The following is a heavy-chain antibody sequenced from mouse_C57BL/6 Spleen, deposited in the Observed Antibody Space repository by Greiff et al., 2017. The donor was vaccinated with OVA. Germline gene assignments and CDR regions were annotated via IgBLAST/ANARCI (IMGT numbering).Heavy chain of an antibody. CDR3: ARDYDGFAY. Sequence: EVQLQESEGGLVQPGSSMKLSCTASGFTFSDYYMAWVRQVPEKGLEWVANINYDGSSTYYLDSLKSRFIISRDNAKNILYLQMSSLKSEDTATYYCARDYDGFAYWGQGTLVTVSA. V-gene: IGHV5-16*01. CDR2: INYDGSST. D-gene: IGHD2-12*01. CDR1: GFTFSDYY. J-gene: IGHJ3*01.